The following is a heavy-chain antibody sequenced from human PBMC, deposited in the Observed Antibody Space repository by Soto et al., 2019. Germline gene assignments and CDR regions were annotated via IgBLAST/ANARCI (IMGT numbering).Heavy chain of an antibody. CDR3: AKDRCSGGSCRDAFDI. J-gene: IGHJ3*02. Sequence: EVQLLESGGGLVQPGGSLRLSCAASGFTFSSYAMSWVRQAPGKGLEWVSGISGSGGSTYYADSVKGRFTISRDNSKNTLYLQMNSLRADDTAVYYCAKDRCSGGSCRDAFDIWGQETMVTVSS. D-gene: IGHD2-15*01. CDR1: GFTFSSYA. V-gene: IGHV3-23*01. CDR2: ISGSGGST.